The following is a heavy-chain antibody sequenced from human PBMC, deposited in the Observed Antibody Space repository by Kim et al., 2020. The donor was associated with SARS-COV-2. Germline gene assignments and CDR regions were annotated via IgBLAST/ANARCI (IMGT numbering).Heavy chain of an antibody. V-gene: IGHV3-21*01. CDR1: GFTFSSYS. D-gene: IGHD3-22*01. Sequence: GGSLRLSCAASGFTFSSYSMNWVLQAPGKGLEWVSSISSSSSYIYYADSVKGRFTISRDNAKNSLYLQMNSLGAEDTAVYYCARDTGAITMIAHFDYWGQGTLVTVSS. J-gene: IGHJ4*02. CDR2: ISSSSSYI. CDR3: ARDTGAITMIAHFDY.